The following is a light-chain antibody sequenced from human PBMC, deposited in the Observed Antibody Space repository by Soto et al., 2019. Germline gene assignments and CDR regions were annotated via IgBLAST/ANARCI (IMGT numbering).Light chain of an antibody. J-gene: IGKJ4*01. CDR3: QQANSFPLT. Sequence: GHRITITCRAKESVGNWLAWYQQKPGKAPKLLIYAASTLQSGVPSRFSGTRSGTDFSLTVSSLQPEDFGTYYCQQANSFPLTFGGGTKVDI. CDR1: ESVGNW. V-gene: IGKV1D-12*01. CDR2: AAS.